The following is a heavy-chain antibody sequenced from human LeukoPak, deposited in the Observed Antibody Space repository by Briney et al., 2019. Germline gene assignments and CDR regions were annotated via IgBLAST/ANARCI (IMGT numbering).Heavy chain of an antibody. Sequence: ASVKVSCKASGYTFTGYYMHWVRQAPGQGLEWMGWINPNSGGTNYAQKFQGRVTMTRDTSISTAYMELSRLRSDDTAVYYCARGVTARGFYYYMDIWGNGTTVTISS. CDR3: ARGVTARGFYYYMDI. V-gene: IGHV1-2*02. J-gene: IGHJ6*03. CDR2: INPNSGGT. D-gene: IGHD2-21*02. CDR1: GYTFTGYY.